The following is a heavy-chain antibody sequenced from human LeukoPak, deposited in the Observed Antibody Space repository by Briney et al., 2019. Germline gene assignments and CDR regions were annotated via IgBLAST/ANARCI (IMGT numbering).Heavy chain of an antibody. CDR3: ARRGYCSGGDCLYFFDY. V-gene: IGHV3-23*01. CDR1: GFTFSGYA. D-gene: IGHD2-15*01. Sequence: GGSLRLSCAASGFTFSGYAMSWVRQAPGKGLEWVSFIGASGGSTYYADSVKGRFTISRDNSKNTLYLQMNSLRAEDTAVYYCARRGYCSGGDCLYFFDYWGQGTLVTVSS. CDR2: IGASGGST. J-gene: IGHJ4*02.